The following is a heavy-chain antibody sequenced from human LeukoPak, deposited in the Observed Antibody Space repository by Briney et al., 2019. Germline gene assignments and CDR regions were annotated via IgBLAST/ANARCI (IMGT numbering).Heavy chain of an antibody. V-gene: IGHV4-59*12. CDR2: IHYSGST. J-gene: IGHJ4*02. CDR1: GGSISSFY. Sequence: SETLSLTCTVSGGSISSFYWTWIRQPPGKGLEWIGNIHYSGSTNYNPSLKSRVTISVDTSKNQFSLKLNSVTAADTAVYYCARGEMYYYDSSGYFVFDYWGQGTLVTVSS. CDR3: ARGEMYYYDSSGYFVFDY. D-gene: IGHD3-22*01.